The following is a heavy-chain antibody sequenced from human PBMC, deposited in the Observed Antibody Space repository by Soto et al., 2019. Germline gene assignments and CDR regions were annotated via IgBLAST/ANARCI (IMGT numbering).Heavy chain of an antibody. CDR2: INHSGST. D-gene: IGHD6-6*01. V-gene: IGHV4-34*01. J-gene: IGHJ4*02. CDR1: GGSFSGYY. Sequence: QVQLQQWGAGLLKPSETLSLTCAVYGGSFSGYYWSWIRQPPEKGLEWIGEINHSGSTNYNPSLKSRITISADTSKNQFSLKLSSVTAADTAVYFCARTTPGMASRPRWMYFDFWGQGTLVTVSS. CDR3: ARTTPGMASRPRWMYFDF.